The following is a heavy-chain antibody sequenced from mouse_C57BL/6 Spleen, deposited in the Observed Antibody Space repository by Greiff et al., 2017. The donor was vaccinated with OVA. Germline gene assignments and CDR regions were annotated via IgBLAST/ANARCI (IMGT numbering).Heavy chain of an antibody. CDR2: ISYDGSN. J-gene: IGHJ2*01. CDR1: GYSITSGYY. D-gene: IGHD4-1*01. Sequence: DVQLQESGPGLVKPSQSLSLTCSVTGYSITSGYYWNWIRQFPGNKLEWMGFISYDGSNNYNPSLKNRISFTRDTSTNQFFLKLNAVTTEDTATYYCAGGTGTGDYWGQGTTLTVSS. V-gene: IGHV3-6*01. CDR3: AGGTGTGDY.